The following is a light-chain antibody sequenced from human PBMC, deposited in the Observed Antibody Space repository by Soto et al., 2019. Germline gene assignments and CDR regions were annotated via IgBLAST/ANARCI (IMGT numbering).Light chain of an antibody. Sequence: EIVMTQSPATLSVSPGERATLSCRASQRISSNLAWYQHKTGQAPRLLIYGASSRATGIPDRFSGSGSGTDFTLTISRLEPEDFAVYYCQQYGSSPGFGPGTKVDIK. CDR2: GAS. J-gene: IGKJ3*01. CDR3: QQYGSSPG. V-gene: IGKV3-20*01. CDR1: QRISSN.